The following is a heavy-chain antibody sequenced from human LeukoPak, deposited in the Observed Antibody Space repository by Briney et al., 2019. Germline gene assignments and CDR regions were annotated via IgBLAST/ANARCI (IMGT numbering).Heavy chain of an antibody. Sequence: KTSETLSLTCTVSGGSISSSSYYWGWIRQPPGKGLEWIGSIYYSGSTYYNPSLKSRVAISVDTSKNHFSLKLSSVTAADTAVYYCASPMVRGVIGPYFDYWGQGTLVTVSS. V-gene: IGHV4-39*01. D-gene: IGHD3-10*01. CDR3: ASPMVRGVIGPYFDY. CDR1: GGSISSSSYY. J-gene: IGHJ4*02. CDR2: IYYSGST.